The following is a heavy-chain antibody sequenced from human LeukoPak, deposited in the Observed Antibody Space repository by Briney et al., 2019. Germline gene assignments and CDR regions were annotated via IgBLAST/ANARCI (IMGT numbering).Heavy chain of an antibody. CDR3: ARDEYPYCSGGSCLDY. J-gene: IGHJ4*02. D-gene: IGHD2-15*01. CDR2: IYSGGST. Sequence: GGSLRLSCAASGFTVSSNYMNWVRQAPGKGLEWVSVIYSGGSTYYADSVKGRFTIPRDNSKNTLYLQMNSRRAEDTAVYYCARDEYPYCSGGSCLDYWGQGTLVTVSS. V-gene: IGHV3-66*02. CDR1: GFTVSSNY.